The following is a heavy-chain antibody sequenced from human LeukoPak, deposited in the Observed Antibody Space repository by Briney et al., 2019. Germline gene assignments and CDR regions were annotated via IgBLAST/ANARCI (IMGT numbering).Heavy chain of an antibody. V-gene: IGHV4-39*01. D-gene: IGHD3-10*01. CDR2: IYFSGST. CDR1: GGSISSSNYY. J-gene: IGHJ4*02. CDR3: ATLWPYFDY. Sequence: SETLSLTCTVSGGSISSSNYYWGWIRQPPGKGLEWIGSIYFSGSTYYNPSLKSRVTISVDTSKNQFSLKLSSVTAADTAVYYCATLWPYFDYWGQGPLVTVSS.